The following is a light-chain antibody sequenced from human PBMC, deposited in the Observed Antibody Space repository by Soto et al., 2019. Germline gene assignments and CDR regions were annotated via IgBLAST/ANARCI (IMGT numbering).Light chain of an antibody. J-gene: IGKJ5*01. Sequence: EVVLTQSPDTLSFSPGDRATLSFSSSQSVSTYLAWYQQKPGQAPRLLIYDASNRATGIPARFSGSGSGTDFTLTISSLEPEDFAVYYCQQRSDWPPITFGQGTRLEIK. CDR1: QSVSTY. CDR3: QQRSDWPPIT. V-gene: IGKV3-11*01. CDR2: DAS.